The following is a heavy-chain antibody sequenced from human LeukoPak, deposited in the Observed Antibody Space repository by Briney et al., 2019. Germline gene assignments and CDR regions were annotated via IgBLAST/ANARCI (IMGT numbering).Heavy chain of an antibody. CDR1: GFTFSSYT. D-gene: IGHD1-26*01. CDR3: AREPDWETLDY. Sequence: GGSLRLSCAASGFTFSSYTMNWVRQPPGKGLEWVSNIGTSSTTIYYADSVKGRFTISRDNAKNSLYLQMNSLRAEDTAVYYCAREPDWETLDYWGQETLVTVSS. V-gene: IGHV3-48*01. J-gene: IGHJ4*02. CDR2: IGTSSTTI.